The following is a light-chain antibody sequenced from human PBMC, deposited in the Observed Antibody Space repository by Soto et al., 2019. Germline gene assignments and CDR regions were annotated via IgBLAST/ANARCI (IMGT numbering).Light chain of an antibody. CDR1: SSDIGAYNY. J-gene: IGLJ1*01. CDR2: EVS. Sequence: QSALTPPASVSGSPGQSITISCTGSSSDIGAYNYVSWFQQYPGKAPKLIISEVSNRPSGVSNRFSGSKSGTAASLTISGLQTEDEADYFCFSFTTDWTHVFGTGTKVTVL. V-gene: IGLV2-14*01. CDR3: FSFTTDWTHV.